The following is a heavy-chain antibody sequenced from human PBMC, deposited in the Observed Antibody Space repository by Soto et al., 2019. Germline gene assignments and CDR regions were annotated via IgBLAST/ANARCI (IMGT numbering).Heavy chain of an antibody. CDR3: ARDFSGCSSFDY. J-gene: IGHJ4*02. V-gene: IGHV4-59*01. D-gene: IGHD6-19*01. CDR1: GGSISSYY. CDR2: IYYSGST. Sequence: PSETLSLTCTVSGGSISSYYWSWIRQPPGKGLEWIGYIYYSGSTSYNPSLKSRVTISVDTTRNQFSLKLSSVTAADTAVYYCARDFSGCSSFDYWGQGTLVTVSS.